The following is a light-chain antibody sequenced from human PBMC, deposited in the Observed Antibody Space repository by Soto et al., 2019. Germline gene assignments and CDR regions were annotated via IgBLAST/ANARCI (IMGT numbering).Light chain of an antibody. Sequence: EIVMTQSPATLSVSPGERATLSCRASQSVSSNLAWYQQKPGQAPRLLIYGASTRATGIPARFSGSGSGTELTLPISSLQSEDFAVYYCQQYNNWPLYPFGQGTKLEIK. CDR1: QSVSSN. CDR2: GAS. J-gene: IGKJ2*01. CDR3: QQYNNWPLYP. V-gene: IGKV3-15*01.